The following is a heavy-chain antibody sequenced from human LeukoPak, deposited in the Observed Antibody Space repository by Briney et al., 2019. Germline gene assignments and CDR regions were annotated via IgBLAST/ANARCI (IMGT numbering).Heavy chain of an antibody. D-gene: IGHD2-15*01. CDR2: IKQDGSEE. V-gene: IGHV3-7*04. Sequence: GGSLRLSCAASGFTLSSYWMSWVRQAPGKGLEWVANIKQDGSEEYYVDSVKGRFTISRDNAKNSLYLQMNSPRVEDTAVYYCARGGGRYCSGGSCYFGPDYWGQGTLVTVSS. CDR1: GFTLSSYW. J-gene: IGHJ4*02. CDR3: ARGGGRYCSGGSCYFGPDY.